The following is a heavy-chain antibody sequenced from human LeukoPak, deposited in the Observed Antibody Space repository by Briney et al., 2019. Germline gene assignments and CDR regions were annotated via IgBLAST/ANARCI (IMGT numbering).Heavy chain of an antibody. CDR3: ARTGYCSGGSCYHYYFYYMDV. CDR2: IYTSGST. Sequence: SETLSLTCTVSGGSISSGSYHWSWIRQPAGKGLEWIGRIYTSGSTNYNPSLNSRVTISVDTSKNQFSLKLSSVTAADTAVHYCARTGYCSGGSCYHYYFYYMDVWGKGTTVTISS. D-gene: IGHD2-15*01. J-gene: IGHJ6*03. V-gene: IGHV4-61*02. CDR1: GGSISSGSYH.